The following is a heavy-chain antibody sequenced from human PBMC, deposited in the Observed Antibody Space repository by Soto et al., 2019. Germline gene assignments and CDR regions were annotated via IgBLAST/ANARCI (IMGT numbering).Heavy chain of an antibody. CDR3: AKGYCSGGSCYSPFDY. CDR2: ISGSGGST. CDR1: GFTFSSYA. V-gene: IGHV3-23*01. Sequence: EVQLLESGGGLVQPGGSLRLSCAASGFTFSSYAMSWVRQAPGKGLEWVSAISGSGGSTYYADSVKGRFTISRDNSKNTLYLQMNSVRAEDTAVYYCAKGYCSGGSCYSPFDYWGQGTLVTVSS. J-gene: IGHJ4*02. D-gene: IGHD2-15*01.